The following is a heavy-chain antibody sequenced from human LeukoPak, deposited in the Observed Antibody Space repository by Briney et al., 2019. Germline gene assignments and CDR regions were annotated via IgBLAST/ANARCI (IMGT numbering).Heavy chain of an antibody. CDR3: ARESILTGYYNWVRAFDI. Sequence: PSETLSLTCTVSGGSISSYYWSWIRQPPGKGLEWIGYIYYSGSTNYNPSLKSRVTISVDTSKNQFSLKLSSVTAADTAVYYCARESILTGYYNWVRAFDIWGQGTMVTVSS. CDR1: GGSISSYY. V-gene: IGHV4-59*01. J-gene: IGHJ3*02. D-gene: IGHD3-9*01. CDR2: IYYSGST.